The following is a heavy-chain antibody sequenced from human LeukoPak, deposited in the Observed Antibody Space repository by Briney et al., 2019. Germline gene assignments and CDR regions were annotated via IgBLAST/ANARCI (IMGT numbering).Heavy chain of an antibody. CDR2: INHSGST. D-gene: IGHD6-19*01. V-gene: IGHV4-34*01. J-gene: IGHJ6*03. CDR3: ARDIRQWLVRGENYYHYYYMDV. Sequence: SETLSLTCAVYGGSFSGYYWSWIRQPPGKGLEWIGEINHSGSTNYNPSLKSRVTISVDTSKNQFSLKLSSVTAADTAVYYCARDIRQWLVRGENYYHYYYMDVWGKGTTVTVSS. CDR1: GGSFSGYY.